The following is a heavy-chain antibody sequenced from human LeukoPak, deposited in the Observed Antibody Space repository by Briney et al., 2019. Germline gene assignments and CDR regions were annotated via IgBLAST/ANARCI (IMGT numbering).Heavy chain of an antibody. V-gene: IGHV4-39*01. Sequence: PSETLSLTCTVSGGSISSSSFYWGWIRQPPGKGPEWIGSIYYSGSTYYNPSLKSRVTISVDTSKNQFSLKLSSVTAADTAVYYCARQYYYGSGSFGFDPWGQGTLVTVSS. D-gene: IGHD3-10*01. J-gene: IGHJ5*02. CDR3: ARQYYYGSGSFGFDP. CDR1: GGSISSSSFY. CDR2: IYYSGST.